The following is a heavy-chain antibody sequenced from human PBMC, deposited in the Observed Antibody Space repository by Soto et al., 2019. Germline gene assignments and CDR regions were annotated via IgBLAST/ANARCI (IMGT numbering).Heavy chain of an antibody. J-gene: IGHJ4*02. V-gene: IGHV1-8*01. CDR2: MNPNSGNT. D-gene: IGHD3-9*01. Sequence: QVQLVQSGAEVKKPGASVKVSCKASGYTFTSYDINWVRQATGQGLEWMGWMNPNSGNTGYAQKFQGRVTMTRNTSISTAYMELSSLRSEDTAVYYCARPSPGYDILTGYYNAEFDHWGQGTLVTVSS. CDR3: ARPSPGYDILTGYYNAEFDH. CDR1: GYTFTSYD.